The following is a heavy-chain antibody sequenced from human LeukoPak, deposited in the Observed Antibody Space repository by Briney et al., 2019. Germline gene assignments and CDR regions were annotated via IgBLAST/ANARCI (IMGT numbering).Heavy chain of an antibody. Sequence: GGSLRLFCAASGFTFSRSWMSWVRQAPGKGLEWVANIKQDGSEKYYVDSVKGRFTISRDNAKNSLYLQMNSLRAEDTAVYYCARDDRDNWNYDHYFDYWGQGTLVTVSS. V-gene: IGHV3-7*01. J-gene: IGHJ4*02. CDR3: ARDDRDNWNYDHYFDY. CDR1: GFTFSRSW. D-gene: IGHD1-7*01. CDR2: IKQDGSEK.